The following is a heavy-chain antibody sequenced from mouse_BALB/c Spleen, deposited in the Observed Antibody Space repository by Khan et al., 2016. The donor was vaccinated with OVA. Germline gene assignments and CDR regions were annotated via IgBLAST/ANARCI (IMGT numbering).Heavy chain of an antibody. V-gene: IGHV1-77*01. J-gene: IGHJ3*01. Sequence: VQLQESGAELARPGASVKLSCKASGYTFTDYYIDWVKQRTGQGLEWIGEINPGSGNSYYNEKFKGKATLTADKSSNTAFVQLSSLTSDDSAVYFCAREWGAWFAYGGQGTLVTVSA. CDR3: AREWGAWFAY. CDR1: GYTFTDYY. CDR2: INPGSGNS.